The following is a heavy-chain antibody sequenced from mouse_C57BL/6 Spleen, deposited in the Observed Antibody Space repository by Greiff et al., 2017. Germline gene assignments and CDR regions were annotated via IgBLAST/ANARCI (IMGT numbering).Heavy chain of an antibody. Sequence: VQLQESDAELVKPGASVKISCKVSGYTFTDHTIHWMKQRPEQGLEWIGYIYPRDGSTTYNEKFKGKATLTADKSSSTAYMQLNSLASEDSAVYFGARGGDYDGHHFDYGGQGTTLTVSS. D-gene: IGHD2-4*01. V-gene: IGHV1-78*01. CDR3: ARGGDYDGHHFDY. J-gene: IGHJ2*01. CDR1: GYTFTDHT. CDR2: IYPRDGST.